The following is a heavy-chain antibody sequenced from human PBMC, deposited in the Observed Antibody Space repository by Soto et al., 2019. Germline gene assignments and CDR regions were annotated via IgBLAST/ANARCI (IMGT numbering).Heavy chain of an antibody. V-gene: IGHV1-69*13. Sequence: EASVKVSCKASGGTFSSYAISWVRRAPGQGLEWMGGIIPIFGTANYAQKFQGRVTITADESTSTAYMELSSLRSEDTAVYYCARNLVVAANNWFDPWGQGTLVTVSS. J-gene: IGHJ5*02. D-gene: IGHD2-15*01. CDR3: ARNLVVAANNWFDP. CDR1: GGTFSSYA. CDR2: IIPIFGTA.